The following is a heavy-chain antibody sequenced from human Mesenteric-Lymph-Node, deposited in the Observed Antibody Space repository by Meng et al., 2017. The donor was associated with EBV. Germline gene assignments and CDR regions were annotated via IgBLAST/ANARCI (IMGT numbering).Heavy chain of an antibody. CDR2: IYHSGNT. CDR3: ARKDLGPFDI. CDR1: GCSINSYNW. Sequence: QLQESGPGLVKPSGAPALTCAVSGCSINSYNWWTWVRQPPGKGLEWIGEIYHSGNTNYNPFLNRRVTISVDKSKNQFSLKVTSVTAADTAVYYCARKDLGPFDIWGQGTMVTVSS. J-gene: IGHJ3*02. D-gene: IGHD3-16*01. V-gene: IGHV4-4*02.